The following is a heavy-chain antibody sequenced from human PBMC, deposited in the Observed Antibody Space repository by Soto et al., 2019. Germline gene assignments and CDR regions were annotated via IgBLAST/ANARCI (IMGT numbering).Heavy chain of an antibody. CDR2: IYSGGST. D-gene: IGHD3-22*01. Sequence: EVQLVETGGGLIQPGGSLRLSCAASGFTVSSNYMSWVRQAPGKGLEWVSVIYSGGSTYYADSVKGRFTISRDNSKNTLYRQMNSLGAEDTAVYYCARHGRNGRGYSVYYYGMDVWGQGTTVTVSS. V-gene: IGHV3-53*02. CDR3: ARHGRNGRGYSVYYYGMDV. CDR1: GFTVSSNY. J-gene: IGHJ6*02.